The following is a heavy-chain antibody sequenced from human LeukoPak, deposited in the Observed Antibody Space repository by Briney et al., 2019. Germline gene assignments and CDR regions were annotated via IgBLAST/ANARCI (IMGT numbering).Heavy chain of an antibody. CDR3: ARDRIAARPSEFDY. D-gene: IGHD6-6*01. Sequence: GASVKVSCKASGYTFTSYGISWMRQAPGKGLEWMGWISAYNGNTNYAQKLQGRVTMTTDTSTSTAYMELRSLRSDDTAVYYCARDRIAARPSEFDYWGQGTLVTVSS. V-gene: IGHV1-18*01. CDR1: GYTFTSYG. J-gene: IGHJ4*02. CDR2: ISAYNGNT.